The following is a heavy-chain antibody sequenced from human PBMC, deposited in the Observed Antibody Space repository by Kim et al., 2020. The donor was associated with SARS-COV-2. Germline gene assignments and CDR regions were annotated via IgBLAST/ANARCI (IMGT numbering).Heavy chain of an antibody. Sequence: SETLSLTCTVSGGSISSGGYYWSWIRQHPGKGLEWIGYIYYSGSTYYNPSLKSRVTISVDTSKNQFSLKLSSVTAADTAMYYCARAPRGSYRLYYFDYWGQGTLVTVSS. J-gene: IGHJ4*02. V-gene: IGHV4-31*03. CDR1: GGSISSGGYY. CDR2: IYYSGST. CDR3: ARAPRGSYRLYYFDY. D-gene: IGHD1-26*01.